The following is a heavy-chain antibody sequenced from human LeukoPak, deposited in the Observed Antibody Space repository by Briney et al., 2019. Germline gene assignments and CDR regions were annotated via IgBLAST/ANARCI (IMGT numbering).Heavy chain of an antibody. D-gene: IGHD2-15*01. J-gene: IGHJ4*02. CDR3: ARGAYCSGGSCYGDDY. V-gene: IGHV3-30*04. Sequence: GGSLRLPCAASGFTFSSYAMHWVRQAPGKGLEWVAVISYDGSNKYYADSVEGRFTISRDNSKNTLYLQMNSLRAEDTAVYYCARGAYCSGGSCYGDDYWGQGTLVTVSS. CDR2: ISYDGSNK. CDR1: GFTFSSYA.